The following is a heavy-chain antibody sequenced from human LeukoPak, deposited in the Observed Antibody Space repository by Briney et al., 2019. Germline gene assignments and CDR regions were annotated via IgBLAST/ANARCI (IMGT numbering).Heavy chain of an antibody. CDR3: ARSGKPIYYYYMDV. D-gene: IGHD3-10*01. V-gene: IGHV1-18*01. CDR1: GYTFTSYG. J-gene: IGHJ6*03. Sequence: ASVKVSCKASGYTFTSYGISWVRQAPGQGLEWMGWISAYNGNTNYAQKVQGRVTMTTDTSTSTAYMEVRSLRSDDTAVYYCARSGKPIYYYYMDVWGKGTTVTISS. CDR2: ISAYNGNT.